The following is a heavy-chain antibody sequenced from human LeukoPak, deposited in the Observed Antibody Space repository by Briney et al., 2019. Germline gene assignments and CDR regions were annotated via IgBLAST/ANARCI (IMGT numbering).Heavy chain of an antibody. J-gene: IGHJ4*02. Sequence: SETLSLTCTVSGGSISSSSYYWGWIRQPPGQGLEWIGSIYYSGSTYYNPSLKSRVTISVDTSKNQFSLKLSSVTAADTAVYYCARGGQNFDYWGQGTLVTVSS. CDR1: GGSISSSSYY. CDR2: IYYSGST. V-gene: IGHV4-39*07. CDR3: ARGGQNFDY.